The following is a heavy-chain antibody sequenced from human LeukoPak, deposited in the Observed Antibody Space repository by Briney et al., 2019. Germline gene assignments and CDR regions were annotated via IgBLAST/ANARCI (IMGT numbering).Heavy chain of an antibody. CDR3: ARASSDYPDAFDI. J-gene: IGHJ3*02. CDR2: ISFDGSDE. D-gene: IGHD3-10*01. V-gene: IGHV3-30-3*01. CDR1: GFTFTIYT. Sequence: GGSLRLSCAASGFTFTIYTMHWVRQAPGKGLEWVAVISFDGSDEYYADSVKGRFTISRDNSKNTLFLQMNSLRAEDTAVYYCARASSDYPDAFDIWGQGTMVTVSS.